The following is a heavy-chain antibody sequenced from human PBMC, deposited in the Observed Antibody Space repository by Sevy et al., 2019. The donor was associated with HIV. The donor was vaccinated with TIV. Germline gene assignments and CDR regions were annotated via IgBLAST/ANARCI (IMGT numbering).Heavy chain of an antibody. D-gene: IGHD6-19*01. CDR2: TIPTFGTA. CDR3: ASGYSSGWYNY. V-gene: IGHV1-69*13. J-gene: IGHJ4*02. CDR1: EGTFSSYA. Sequence: ASVKVSCKASEGTFSSYAISWVQQAPGQGLEWMGGTIPTFGTANYPQKFQARVTITADESTSTAYMELSSLRSEDTAVYYCASGYSSGWYNYWGQGTLVTVSS.